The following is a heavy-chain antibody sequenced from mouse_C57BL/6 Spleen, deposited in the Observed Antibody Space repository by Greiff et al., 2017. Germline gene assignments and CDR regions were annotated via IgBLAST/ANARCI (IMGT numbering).Heavy chain of an antibody. CDR3: ARLRAGDY. CDR2: INPSTGGT. J-gene: IGHJ2*01. CDR1: GYSFTGYY. Sequence: VQLQQSGPELVKPGASVKISCKASGYSFTGYYMNWVKQSPEKSLEWIGEINPSTGGTTYNQKFKAKATLTVDKSSSTAYMQLKSLTSEDSAVYYCARLRAGDYWGQGTTLTVSS. D-gene: IGHD1-1*01. V-gene: IGHV1-42*01.